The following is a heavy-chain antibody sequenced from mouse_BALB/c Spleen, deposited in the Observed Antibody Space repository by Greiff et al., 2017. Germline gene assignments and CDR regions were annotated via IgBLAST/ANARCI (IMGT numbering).Heavy chain of an antibody. D-gene: IGHD4-1*01. V-gene: IGHV2-9*02. J-gene: IGHJ1*01. Sequence: QVQLQQSGPGLVAPSQSLSITCTVSGFSLTSYGVHWVRQPPGKGLEWLGVIWAGGSTNYNSALMSRLSISKDNSKSQVFLKMNSLQTDDTAMYYCARQTGSYWYFDVWGAGTTVTVSS. CDR1: GFSLTSYG. CDR2: IWAGGST. CDR3: ARQTGSYWYFDV.